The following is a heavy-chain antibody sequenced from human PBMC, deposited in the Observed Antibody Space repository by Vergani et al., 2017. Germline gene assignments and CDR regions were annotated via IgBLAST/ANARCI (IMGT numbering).Heavy chain of an antibody. CDR1: GDSIISRSYY. Sequence: QMQLQESGPGLVKASETLSLTCTVSGDSIISRSYYWGWIRQPPGKGLEWIGGIYSSGNGDSSSSLKSRVTISADTSKNQFSLRLTSVTAADTAVYYCASGKYYSDSTSHFRGRYFDVWGRGTLVTVPS. V-gene: IGHV4-39*01. J-gene: IGHJ2*01. D-gene: IGHD3-16*01. CDR2: IYSSGNG. CDR3: ASGKYYSDSTSHFRGRYFDV.